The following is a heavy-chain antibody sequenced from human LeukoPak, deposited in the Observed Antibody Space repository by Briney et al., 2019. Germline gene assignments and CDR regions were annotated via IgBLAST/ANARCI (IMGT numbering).Heavy chain of an antibody. V-gene: IGHV4-39*01. CDR3: ARPKIAVAVDDAFDI. CDR2: IYYSGST. D-gene: IGHD6-19*01. Sequence: PSETLSLTCTVSGGSISSSSYYWCWIRQPPGKGLEWIGSIYYSGSTYYNPSLKSRVTISVDTSKNQFSLKLSSVTAADTAVYYCARPKIAVAVDDAFDIWGQGTMVTVSS. CDR1: GGSISSSSYY. J-gene: IGHJ3*02.